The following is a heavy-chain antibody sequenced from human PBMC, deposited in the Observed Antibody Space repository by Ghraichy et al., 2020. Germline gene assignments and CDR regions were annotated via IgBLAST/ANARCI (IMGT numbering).Heavy chain of an antibody. CDR2: ISGSGDNT. CDR3: AKAYTNGWPNTNFDQ. V-gene: IGHV3-23*01. J-gene: IGHJ4*02. CDR1: GFTSSNYA. Sequence: GGSLRLSCVASGFTSSNYAMSWVRQAPGKGLEWVSIISGSGDNTYYADSVKGRFTISRDNSKNTLYLQMNSLRAEDTAVYYCAKAYTNGWPNTNFDQWGQGTLVTVSS. D-gene: IGHD6-19*01.